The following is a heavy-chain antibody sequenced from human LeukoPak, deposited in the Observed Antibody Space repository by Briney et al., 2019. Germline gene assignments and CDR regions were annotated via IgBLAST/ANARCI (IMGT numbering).Heavy chain of an antibody. CDR2: ITGNGGTT. J-gene: IGHJ4*02. Sequence: PGGSLRLSCAASGFTFSNYGMNWVRQAPGKGLEWVSGITGNGGTTYYADSVKGRFTISRDDSKNTAYLQMDSLKTEDTAVYYCTGNYYGSGSYADFDYWGQGTLVTVSS. V-gene: IGHV3-23*01. D-gene: IGHD3-10*01. CDR3: TGNYYGSGSYADFDY. CDR1: GFTFSNYG.